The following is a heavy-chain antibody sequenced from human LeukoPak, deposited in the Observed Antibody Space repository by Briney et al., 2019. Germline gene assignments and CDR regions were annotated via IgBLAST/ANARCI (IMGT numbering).Heavy chain of an antibody. V-gene: IGHV1-69-2*01. CDR2: VDPEDGET. J-gene: IGHJ5*02. D-gene: IGHD3-10*01. Sequence: ASVKVSCKASGYTFTDYYMHWVQQAPGKGLEWMGRVDPEDGETIYAEKFQGRVTITADTSTDTAYMELSSPRSEDTAVYYCATGLPGGPWGQGTLVTVSS. CDR1: GYTFTDYY. CDR3: ATGLPGGP.